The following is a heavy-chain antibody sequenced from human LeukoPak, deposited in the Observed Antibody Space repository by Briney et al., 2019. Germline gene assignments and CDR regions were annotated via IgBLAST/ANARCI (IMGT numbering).Heavy chain of an antibody. D-gene: IGHD3-22*01. Sequence: PGGSLRLSCAASGFTFSSYGMHWVRQAPGKGMEWVAVIWYDGSNKYYADSVKGRFTISRDNPKDTLYLQMNSLRAEDTAVYYCARGGGDYDSSGYYYPEYYFDYWGQGTLVTVSS. CDR2: IWYDGSNK. J-gene: IGHJ4*02. V-gene: IGHV3-33*01. CDR1: GFTFSSYG. CDR3: ARGGGDYDSSGYYYPEYYFDY.